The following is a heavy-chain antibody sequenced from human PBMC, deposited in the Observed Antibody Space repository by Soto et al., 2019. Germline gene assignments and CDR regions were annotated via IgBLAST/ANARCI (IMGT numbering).Heavy chain of an antibody. CDR1: GFTFSSYG. CDR3: AKDWSKYGGFDP. Sequence: HPGGSLSLSCAASGFTFSSYGMHWVRQAPGKGLEWVAVISYDGSKKYYADSAKGRFTISRDNSKNTLYLQMNSLKVEDTAVYYSAKDWSKYGGFDPWGQGTLVTVSS. CDR2: ISYDGSKK. V-gene: IGHV3-30*18. D-gene: IGHD2-8*01. J-gene: IGHJ5*02.